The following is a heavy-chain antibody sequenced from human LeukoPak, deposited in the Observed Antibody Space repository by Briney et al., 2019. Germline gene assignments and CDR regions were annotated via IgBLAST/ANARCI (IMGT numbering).Heavy chain of an antibody. CDR3: ARGADSNGYTVLDY. D-gene: IGHD3-22*01. CDR1: GFTFSSYW. CDR2: INSDGSNT. J-gene: IGHJ4*02. Sequence: GGSPRLSCSASGFTFSSYWMHWVRPAPGKGLVWVSDINSDGSNTYYVDSVKGRFTISRDNAKNTLYLQLNSLRAEDTAVYYCARGADSNGYTVLDYWGQGTLVTVSS. V-gene: IGHV3-74*01.